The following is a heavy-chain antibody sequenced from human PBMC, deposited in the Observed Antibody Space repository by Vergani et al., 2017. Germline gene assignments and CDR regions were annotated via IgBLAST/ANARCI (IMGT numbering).Heavy chain of an antibody. CDR2: IIPILGIA. CDR3: AKRGSDIVVVPAAIRYYFDY. V-gene: IGHV1-69*04. CDR1: GGTFSSYA. Sequence: QVQLVQSGAEVKKPGSSVKVSCKASGGTFSSYAISWVRQAPGQGLEWMGRIIPILGIANYAQKFQGRVTITADKSTSTAYMERSSLRSEDTAVYYCAKRGSDIVVVPAAIRYYFDYWGQGSLVTVSS. D-gene: IGHD2-2*01. J-gene: IGHJ4*02.